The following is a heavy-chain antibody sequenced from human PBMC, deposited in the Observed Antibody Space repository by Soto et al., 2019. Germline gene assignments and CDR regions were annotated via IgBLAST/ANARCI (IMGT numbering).Heavy chain of an antibody. J-gene: IGHJ6*02. CDR3: ARDTNSWNYGYYYYGMDV. V-gene: IGHV1-18*01. Sequence: ASVKVSCKASGYTFINYGVSWVRQAPGQGLEWMGWISAYNGDKKYAQNVQGRVTLTTDTSTSTAYMEMRTLRSDDTAVYYCARDTNSWNYGYYYYGMDVWGQGTTVTVSS. CDR2: ISAYNGDK. CDR1: GYTFINYG. D-gene: IGHD1-7*01.